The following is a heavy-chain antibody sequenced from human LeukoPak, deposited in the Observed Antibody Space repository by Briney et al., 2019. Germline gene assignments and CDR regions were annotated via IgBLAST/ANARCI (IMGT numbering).Heavy chain of an antibody. CDR2: IYYSGSA. CDR1: GGSISSYY. V-gene: IGHV4-59*08. D-gene: IGHD3-3*01. CDR3: ARGPEWYYFDY. J-gene: IGHJ4*02. Sequence: PSETLSLTCTVSGGSISSYYWSWIRQPPGKGLEWIGYIYYSGSAIYSPSLKSRVTISVDTSKNQFSLGLSSVTAADTAVYYCARGPEWYYFDYWGQGTLVTVSS.